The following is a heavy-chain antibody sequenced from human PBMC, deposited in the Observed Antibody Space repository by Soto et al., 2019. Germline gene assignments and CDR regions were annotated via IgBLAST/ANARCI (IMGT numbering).Heavy chain of an antibody. J-gene: IGHJ4*02. CDR3: ARDHNWTSGYFDY. V-gene: IGHV4-39*02. D-gene: IGHD1-20*01. Sequence: QLQLQESGPGLVKPSETLSLTCTVSGGSIHSSGYYWGWIRHHPGKGLEWIGTIYYSGRTYYNPSLKSRVTISVDTSENQFSLKLSSVTAADTAGYYWARDHNWTSGYFDYWGQGTLFTVSA. CDR1: GGSIHSSGYY. CDR2: IYYSGRT.